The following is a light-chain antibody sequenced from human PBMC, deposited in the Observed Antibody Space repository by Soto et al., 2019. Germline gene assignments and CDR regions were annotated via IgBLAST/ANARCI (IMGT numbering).Light chain of an antibody. CDR3: QKYNSAPLT. J-gene: IGKJ4*01. CDR2: AAS. Sequence: DIQLATSPSSLSASAGDRVTITCRASQSISSWLAWYQQKPGKAPKLLIYAASTLQAGVPSRFSGSGSGTDFTLTISSLQPEDVAAYYCQKYNSAPLTFGGGTKVDIK. CDR1: QSISSW. V-gene: IGKV1-27*01.